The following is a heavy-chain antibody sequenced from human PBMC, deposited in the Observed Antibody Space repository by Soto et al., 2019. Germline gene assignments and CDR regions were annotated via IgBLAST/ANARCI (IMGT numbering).Heavy chain of an antibody. J-gene: IGHJ6*02. V-gene: IGHV3-33*08. CDR3: ARGARETYYYYGMDV. D-gene: IGHD2-15*01. CDR2: IWYDGSNK. Sequence: PGGSLRLSCAASGFTFSGYGMHWVRQAPGKGLEWVAVIWYDGSNKYYADSVKGRFTISRDNSKNTLYLQMNSLRAEDTAVYYCARGARETYYYYGMDVWGQGTTVTVSS. CDR1: GFTFSGYG.